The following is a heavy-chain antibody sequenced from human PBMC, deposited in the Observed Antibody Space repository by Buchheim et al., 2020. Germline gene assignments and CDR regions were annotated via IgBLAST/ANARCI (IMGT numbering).Heavy chain of an antibody. CDR2: ISGGGST. Sequence: EVQLLESGGGLVLPGESLRLSCAASGFTFSSYAMTWVRQAPGKGLEWVSTISGGGSTYYADSVKGRFTISRDNSKNTLYLQMNSLRAEDTALYYCARDLRDIVVLVATEQHWGQGTL. CDR1: GFTFSSYA. D-gene: IGHD2-15*01. J-gene: IGHJ1*01. CDR3: ARDLRDIVVLVATEQH. V-gene: IGHV3-23*01.